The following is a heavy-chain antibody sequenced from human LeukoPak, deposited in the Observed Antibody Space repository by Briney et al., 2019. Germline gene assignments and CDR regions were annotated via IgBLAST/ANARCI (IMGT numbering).Heavy chain of an antibody. CDR2: IKQDGSEK. CDR3: ARLPDDYGDYKYFQH. J-gene: IGHJ1*01. D-gene: IGHD4-17*01. CDR1: GFTFSSYW. V-gene: IGHV3-7*01. Sequence: GGSLRLSCAASGFTFSSYWMSWVRQAPGKGLEWVANIKQDGSEKYYVDFVKGRFTISRDNVKNSLYLQMNSLRAEDTAVYYCARLPDDYGDYKYFQHWGQGTLVTVSS.